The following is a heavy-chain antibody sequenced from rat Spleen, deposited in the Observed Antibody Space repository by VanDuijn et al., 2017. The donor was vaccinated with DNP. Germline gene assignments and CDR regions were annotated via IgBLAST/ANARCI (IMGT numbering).Heavy chain of an antibody. CDR3: ARDQDYYDGYYHEVMDA. CDR2: ISSGGST. CDR1: GFSLTSYH. J-gene: IGHJ4*01. V-gene: IGHV2-6*01. Sequence: QVQLKESGPGLVQPSQTLSLTCTVSGFSLTSYHVSWVRQPPEKGLEWIAAISSGGSTYYNSALKSRLSISRDTSKSQVFLKMNSLQTEDTAIYYCARDQDYYDGYYHEVMDAWGQGASVTVSS. D-gene: IGHD1-12*03.